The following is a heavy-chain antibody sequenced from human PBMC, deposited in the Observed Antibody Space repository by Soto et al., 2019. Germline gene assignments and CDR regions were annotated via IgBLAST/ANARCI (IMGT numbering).Heavy chain of an antibody. CDR3: ARSVWFGESYGMDV. J-gene: IGHJ6*02. CDR1: GGSFSGYY. V-gene: IGHV4-34*01. Sequence: QVQLQQWGAGLLKPSETLSLTCAVYGGSFSGYYWSWIRQPPGKGLEWIGEINHSGSTNYNPSLKSRVTISVDTSKKQFSLKLSSVTAADTAVYYCARSVWFGESYGMDVWGQGTTVTVSS. D-gene: IGHD3-10*01. CDR2: INHSGST.